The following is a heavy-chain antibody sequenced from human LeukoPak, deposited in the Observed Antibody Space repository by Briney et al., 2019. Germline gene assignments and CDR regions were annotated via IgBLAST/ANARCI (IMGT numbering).Heavy chain of an antibody. CDR3: ARSNQADDY. D-gene: IGHD1-14*01. V-gene: IGHV3-74*01. CDR2: INPGGSSI. CDR1: GFTFSSYW. J-gene: IGHJ4*02. Sequence: GGSLRLSCAASGFTFSSYWMHWVRQVPGKGLVWVARINPGGSSITCADSVKGRFTISRDNAKNTLYLQMDSLRAEDTGVYYCARSNQADDYWGQGTLVTVSS.